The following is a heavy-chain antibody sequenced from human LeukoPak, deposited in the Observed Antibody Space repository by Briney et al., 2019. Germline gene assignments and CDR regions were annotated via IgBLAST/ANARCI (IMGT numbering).Heavy chain of an antibody. CDR3: ARYSTLPAAIFSYYYGMDV. CDR2: IIPNRGRA. Sequence: GASVKVSCKASGGTFSSYAISWVRQAPGQGLEWMGSIIPNRGRANYAQKFQGRFTITADKSTSTAYMELSSLRSEDTAVYYCARYSTLPAAIFSYYYGMDVWGQGTTVTVSS. J-gene: IGHJ6*02. D-gene: IGHD2-2*01. CDR1: GGTFSSYA. V-gene: IGHV1-69*04.